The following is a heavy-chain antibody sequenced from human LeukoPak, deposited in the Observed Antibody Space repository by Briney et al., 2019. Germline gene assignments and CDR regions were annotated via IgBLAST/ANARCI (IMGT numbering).Heavy chain of an antibody. V-gene: IGHV3-30*18. J-gene: IGHJ4*02. CDR2: ISYDGSNK. Sequence: GRSLRLSCAASGFTFSSYGMHWVRQAPGKGLEWVAVISYDGSNKYYADSVKGRFTISRDNSKNTLYLQMNSLRAEDTAVYYCAKAPTAVAGWGQGTLVTVSS. D-gene: IGHD5-18*01. CDR1: GFTFSSYG. CDR3: AKAPTAVAG.